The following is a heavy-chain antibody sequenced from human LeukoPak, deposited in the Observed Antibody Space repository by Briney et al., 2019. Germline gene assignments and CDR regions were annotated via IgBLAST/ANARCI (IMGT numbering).Heavy chain of an antibody. Sequence: LSLTCAVYGGSFSGYYWSWIRQPPGKGLEWVSYISSSGSTIYYADSVKGRLTISRDNAKNSLYLQMNSLRAEDTAVYYCARVWFGELFDYWGQGTLVTVSS. D-gene: IGHD3-10*01. CDR2: ISSSGSTI. V-gene: IGHV3-11*01. J-gene: IGHJ4*02. CDR3: ARVWFGELFDY. CDR1: GGSFSGYY.